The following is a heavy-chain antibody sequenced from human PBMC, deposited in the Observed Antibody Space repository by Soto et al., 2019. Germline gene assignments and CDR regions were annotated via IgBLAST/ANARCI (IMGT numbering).Heavy chain of an antibody. V-gene: IGHV1-69*02. Sequence: QVQLVQCGAEVKKPGSSVKVSCKASGGTFSSYTISWVRQAPGQGLEWMGRIIPILGIANYAQKFQGRVTITADKSTSTAYMELSSLRSEDTAVYYCARLRSDGYNDAFDIWGQGTMVTVSS. CDR1: GGTFSSYT. CDR3: ARLRSDGYNDAFDI. J-gene: IGHJ3*02. CDR2: IIPILGIA. D-gene: IGHD2-15*01.